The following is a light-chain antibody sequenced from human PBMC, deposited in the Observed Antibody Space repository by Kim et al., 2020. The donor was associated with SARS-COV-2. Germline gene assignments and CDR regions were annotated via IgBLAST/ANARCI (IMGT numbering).Light chain of an antibody. J-gene: IGLJ2*01. V-gene: IGLV1-40*01. CDR3: QSYDSSLGGSV. CDR1: TSNCGAGYD. Sequence: QRVTIPCTGSTSNCGAGYDVHWYQQLPGAAPKLLIYTNINRPSGVPDRFFGSTSGTSASLAITGLQAADEADYYCQSYDSSLGGSVFGGGTQLTVL. CDR2: TNI.